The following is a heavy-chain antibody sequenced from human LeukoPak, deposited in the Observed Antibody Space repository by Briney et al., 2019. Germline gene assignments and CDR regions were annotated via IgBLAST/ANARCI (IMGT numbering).Heavy chain of an antibody. CDR2: ISYDGSNK. CDR1: GFTCTSYA. CDR3: ARARLRLGELSSAFDY. J-gene: IGHJ4*02. Sequence: GGSLRLSCAASGFTCTSYAMHWVRQAPGKGLEWVAVISYDGSNKYYADSVKGRFTISRDNSKNTLYLQMNSLRVEDTAVYYCARARLRLGELSSAFDYWGQGTLVTVSS. D-gene: IGHD3-16*02. V-gene: IGHV3-30-3*01.